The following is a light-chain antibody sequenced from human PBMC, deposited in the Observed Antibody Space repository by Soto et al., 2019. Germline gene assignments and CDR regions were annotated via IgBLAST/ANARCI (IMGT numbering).Light chain of an antibody. CDR3: QEYKSNPE. V-gene: IGKV1-5*01. CDR2: HAS. CDR1: QSSSSW. Sequence: DIQMTQSPSTLSASVGDRVTITCRASQSSSSWLAWYQQKPGKAPKLRIYHASSLESGVPSRFSGSGSGKEFTITISSRKAYDFAAYYCQEYKSNPEFGQGKKVEIK. J-gene: IGKJ1*01.